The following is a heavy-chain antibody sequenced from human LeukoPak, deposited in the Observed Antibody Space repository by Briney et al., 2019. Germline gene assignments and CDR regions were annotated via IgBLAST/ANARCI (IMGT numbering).Heavy chain of an antibody. D-gene: IGHD3-16*01. CDR2: INPNSGGT. V-gene: IGHV1-2*02. CDR3: ARAQSYDYVWGSSSWFDP. Sequence: ASVKVSCKASGYTFTGYYMHWVRQAPGQGLEWMGWINPNSGGTNYAQKFQGRVTMTRDTSISTAYMELSRLRSDDTAVYYCARAQSYDYVWGSSSWFDPWGQGTLVTVSS. CDR1: GYTFTGYY. J-gene: IGHJ5*02.